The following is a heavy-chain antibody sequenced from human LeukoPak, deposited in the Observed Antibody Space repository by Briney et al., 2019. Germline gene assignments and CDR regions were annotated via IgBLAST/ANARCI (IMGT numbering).Heavy chain of an antibody. Sequence: PSETLSLTCAVYGGSFSSAYWSWIRQPPGKGLEWIGEIHHSGFTNYNPSLKSRITTSVDMSKNQFSLKLGSVTAADTAVYYCARVPAKDGNYYYYYGMDVWGQGTTVTVSS. J-gene: IGHJ6*02. D-gene: IGHD2-15*01. V-gene: IGHV4-34*01. CDR3: ARVPAKDGNYYYYYGMDV. CDR2: IHHSGFT. CDR1: GGSFSSAY.